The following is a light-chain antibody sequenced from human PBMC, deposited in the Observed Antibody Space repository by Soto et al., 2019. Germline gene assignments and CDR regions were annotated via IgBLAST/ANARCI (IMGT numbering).Light chain of an antibody. CDR3: QQSYSTLWK. CDR1: QSVTDF. CDR2: DAS. Sequence: EIVLPQSPVTLSLSPGEIATLSCLASQSVTDFLAWYQQKPGQAPRLLIYDASNRATGIPARFSGSGSGTDFTLTISSLQPEDFATYYCQQSYSTLWKFGQGTKGDIK. J-gene: IGKJ1*01. V-gene: IGKV3-11*01.